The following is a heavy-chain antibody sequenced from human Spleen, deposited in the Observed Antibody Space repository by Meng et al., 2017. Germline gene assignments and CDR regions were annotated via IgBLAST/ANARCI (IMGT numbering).Heavy chain of an antibody. J-gene: IGHJ3*02. Sequence: QVQLQQWGAGLLKPSETLSLTCAVYGGSFSGYYWSWIRQPPGKGLEWIGEINHSGSTNYNPSLKSRVTISVDTFKNQFSLKLSSVTAADTAVYYRARNPLPDDAFDIWGQGTMVTVSS. CDR1: GGSFSGYY. V-gene: IGHV4-34*01. D-gene: IGHD1-14*01. CDR2: INHSGST. CDR3: ARNPLPDDAFDI.